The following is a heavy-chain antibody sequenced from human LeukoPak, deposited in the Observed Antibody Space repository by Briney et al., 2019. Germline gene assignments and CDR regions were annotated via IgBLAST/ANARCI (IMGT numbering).Heavy chain of an antibody. CDR1: GFTFNAYD. V-gene: IGHV3-13*01. D-gene: IGHD3-22*01. J-gene: IGHJ4*02. CDR2: IGTAGET. Sequence: GGSLRLSCAASGFTFNAYDMHWVRQATGKGLEWVSVIGTAGETYYQGSVKGRFTISRESAKNSLYLQMNSMRAEDTAVYYCVRGLHYYESRGYFGSFASWGQGTLVTVSS. CDR3: VRGLHYYESRGYFGSFAS.